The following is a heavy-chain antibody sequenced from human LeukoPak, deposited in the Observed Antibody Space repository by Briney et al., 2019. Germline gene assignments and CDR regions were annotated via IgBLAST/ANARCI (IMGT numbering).Heavy chain of an antibody. V-gene: IGHV4-34*01. CDR1: GGSFSGYY. Sequence: PSETLSLTCAVYGGSFSGYYWSWIRQPPGKGLEWIGEINHSGSTNYNPSLKSRVTISVDTSKNQFSLKLSSVTAADTAVYYCARGPGLARGYYYYYGMDVWGQGTTVTVSS. D-gene: IGHD3-10*01. CDR2: INHSGST. J-gene: IGHJ6*02. CDR3: ARGPGLARGYYYYYGMDV.